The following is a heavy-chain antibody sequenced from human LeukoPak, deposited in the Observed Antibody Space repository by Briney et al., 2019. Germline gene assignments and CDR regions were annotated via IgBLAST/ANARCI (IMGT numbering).Heavy chain of an antibody. V-gene: IGHV4-4*07. CDR2: IYTSGST. J-gene: IGHJ4*02. CDR3: ARDNYYDSSGTFDY. Sequence: SETLSLTCTVSGGSISSYYWSWIRQPAGKGLEWIGRIYTSGSTNYNPSLKSRVTMSVDTSKNQFSLKLSSVTAADTAVYYCARDNYYDSSGTFDYWGQGTLVTVSS. D-gene: IGHD3-22*01. CDR1: GGSISSYY.